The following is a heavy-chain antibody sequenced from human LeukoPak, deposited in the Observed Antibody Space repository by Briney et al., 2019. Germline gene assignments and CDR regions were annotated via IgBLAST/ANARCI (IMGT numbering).Heavy chain of an antibody. D-gene: IGHD2-2*01. V-gene: IGHV3-23*01. CDR3: AKGYCSSTNCKESFFDY. Sequence: GGSLRLSCAASGFTFSSYSMNWVRQAPGKGLEWVSTISASGGSTYYFVKGRFTISRDNSKNTLYLQMNSLRAEDTAVYYCAKGYCSSTNCKESFFDYWGQGTLVTVSS. CDR1: GFTFSSYS. J-gene: IGHJ4*02. CDR2: ISASGGST.